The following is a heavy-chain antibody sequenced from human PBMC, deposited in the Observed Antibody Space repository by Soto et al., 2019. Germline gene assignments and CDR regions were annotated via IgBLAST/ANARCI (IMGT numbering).Heavy chain of an antibody. CDR1: GDSISSYS. Sequence: QVQLQVSGPGLVKPSETLSLTCTVSGDSISSYSWSWIRQPPGKGMEWIGNIHYNGNTKYSPSLKSRVTMSVYTSKNHFSLKLIYVTTEDTAVYFCAREGNLGRWIQPLDSWGQGTLVTVSS. J-gene: IGHJ4*02. D-gene: IGHD2-2*03. CDR3: AREGNLGRWIQPLDS. V-gene: IGHV4-59*01. CDR2: IHYNGNT.